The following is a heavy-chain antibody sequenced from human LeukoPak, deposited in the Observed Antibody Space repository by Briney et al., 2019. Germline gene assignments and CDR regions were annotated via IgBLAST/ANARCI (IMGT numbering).Heavy chain of an antibody. J-gene: IGHJ6*02. CDR1: GFTFSSYE. CDR3: ASSNSGTYCGGDCYLPYYGMDV. Sequence: GGSLRLSCAASGFTFSSYETNWVRQAPGKGLEWVSYISSSGSTIYYADSVKGRFTISRDNAKNSLYLQMNSLRAEDTAVYYCASSNSGTYCGGDCYLPYYGMDVWGQGTTVTVSS. V-gene: IGHV3-48*03. D-gene: IGHD2-21*02. CDR2: ISSSGSTI.